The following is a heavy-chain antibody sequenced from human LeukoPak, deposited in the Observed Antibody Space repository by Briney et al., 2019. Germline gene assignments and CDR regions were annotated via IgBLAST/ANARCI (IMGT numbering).Heavy chain of an antibody. D-gene: IGHD1-1*01. CDR3: ARSRSYYNWNPTERNWSDP. Sequence: GESLQLSCKGSGSRFTSYWIGWARQMPGAGLEWMGIIYPGDSDTRYSPSFQGQVTISADKSISTASLQWSSLKASDTAMYYCARSRSYYNWNPTERNWSDPWGRGTLVTVSS. J-gene: IGHJ5*02. V-gene: IGHV5-51*01. CDR2: IYPGDSDT. CDR1: GSRFTSYW.